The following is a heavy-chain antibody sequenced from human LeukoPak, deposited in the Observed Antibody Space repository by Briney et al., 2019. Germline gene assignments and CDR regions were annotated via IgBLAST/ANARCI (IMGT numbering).Heavy chain of an antibody. CDR2: IWYDGSNK. CDR1: GFTFSSYG. CDR3: ARDQGGGRYYYGMDV. V-gene: IGHV3-33*01. Sequence: GRSLRLSCAASGFTFSSYGMHRVRQAPGKGLEWVAVIWYDGSNKYYADSVKGRFTISRDNSKNTLHLQMNSLRAEDTAVYYCARDQGGGRYYYGMDVWGQGTTVTVSS. J-gene: IGHJ6*02. D-gene: IGHD3-16*01.